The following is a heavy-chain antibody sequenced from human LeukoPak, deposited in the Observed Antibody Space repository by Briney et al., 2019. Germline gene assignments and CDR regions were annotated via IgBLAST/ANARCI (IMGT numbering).Heavy chain of an antibody. CDR2: INAGNGDT. CDR3: ARVPTTVTTTFDY. Sequence: ASVTVSCTAPGYTFTSYAINWVRQAPGQRLEWMGWINAGNGDTKYSQNFQGRVTITRDTSASTAYMELNSLRSEDTAVYYCARVPTTVTTTFDYWGQGTLVTVSS. CDR1: GYTFTSYA. D-gene: IGHD4-17*01. V-gene: IGHV1-3*01. J-gene: IGHJ4*02.